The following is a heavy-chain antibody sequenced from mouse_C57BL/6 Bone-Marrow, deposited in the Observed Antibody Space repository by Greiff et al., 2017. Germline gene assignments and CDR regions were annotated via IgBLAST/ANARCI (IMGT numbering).Heavy chain of an antibody. Sequence: EVQLQQSGTVLARPGASVKMSCKTSGYTFTSYWMHWVKQRPGQGLEWIGAIYPGNSDTSYNQKFKGKAKLTAVTSASTAYMELGSLTNEDSAVYYCTRGGAYWGQGTLVTVSA. CDR1: GYTFTSYW. J-gene: IGHJ3*01. CDR3: TRGGAY. CDR2: IYPGNSDT. V-gene: IGHV1-5*01.